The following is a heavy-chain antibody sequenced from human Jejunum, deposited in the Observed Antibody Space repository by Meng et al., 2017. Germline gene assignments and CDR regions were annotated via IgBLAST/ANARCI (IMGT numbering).Heavy chain of an antibody. V-gene: IGHV7-4-1*02. Sequence: QVQLVQSGSELKKPGASVKVSCMASAYTFTKYDINWVRQAPGQGLGWMGWINTKTGNPMYAQGFTGRFVFSLDTSVSTAHLHISTLTPEDTAVYYCATSGGGFDYWGQGTLVTVSS. J-gene: IGHJ4*02. CDR3: ATSGGGFDY. D-gene: IGHD1-26*01. CDR2: INTKTGNP. CDR1: AYTFTKYD.